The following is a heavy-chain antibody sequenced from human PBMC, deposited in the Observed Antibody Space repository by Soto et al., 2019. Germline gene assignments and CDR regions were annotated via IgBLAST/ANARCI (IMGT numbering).Heavy chain of an antibody. V-gene: IGHV1-18*01. Sequence: QVQLVQSGAEVKKPGASVKVSCRASGYTFITNGINWVRQAPGQGLEWIGWISPYDGNTHYGQNLQGRVSMTTDPFTGTAYMELRSLRSDDTAVYYCARDDTGVALDSWGQGTLVTVSS. CDR3: ARDDTGVALDS. CDR2: ISPYDGNT. J-gene: IGHJ4*02. D-gene: IGHD5-18*01. CDR1: GYTFITNG.